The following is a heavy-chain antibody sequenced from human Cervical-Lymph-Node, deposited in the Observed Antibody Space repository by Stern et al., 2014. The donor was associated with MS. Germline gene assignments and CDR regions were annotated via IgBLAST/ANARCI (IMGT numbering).Heavy chain of an antibody. D-gene: IGHD4-23*01. Sequence: QLVQSGAEVKKPGSSVKVSCKVSGATFSTNGISWVRQGPGQGLEWMVATVPIFERSNYAQRFRGRVTITADESTSTSYMELTSLRSDDTGVYYCAREHHGGNFAAWGQGTLVTVSS. CDR3: AREHHGGNFAA. CDR1: GATFSTNG. CDR2: TVPIFERS. V-gene: IGHV1-69*01. J-gene: IGHJ5*02.